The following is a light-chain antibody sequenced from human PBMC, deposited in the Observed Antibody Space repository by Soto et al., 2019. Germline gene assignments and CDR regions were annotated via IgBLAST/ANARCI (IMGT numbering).Light chain of an antibody. CDR3: LLSYNAARV. CDR2: DTS. V-gene: IGLV7-46*01. CDR1: TGAVTSNHH. Sequence: QAVVIQEPSLTVSPGGTVTLTCGSSTGAVTSNHHPYWFQQKAGQAPRTLIYDTSNKHSWTPARFSGSLLGDKAALTLSGAQPEDEAQYYCLLSYNAARVFGGGTKLTVL. J-gene: IGLJ2*01.